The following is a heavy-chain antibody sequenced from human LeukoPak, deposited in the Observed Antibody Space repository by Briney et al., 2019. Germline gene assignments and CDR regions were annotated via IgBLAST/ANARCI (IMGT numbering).Heavy chain of an antibody. Sequence: SETLSLTCTVSGGSNSSGTYYWAWIRQPPGEGLEWIGNIYDTGSTSSNPSLKSRVTMSRDTPKNQFSLTVSFVTAADTAVYYCARALVGGAFDLWGQGTMVTVSS. V-gene: IGHV4-39*07. CDR2: IYDTGST. D-gene: IGHD3-16*01. CDR1: GGSNSSGTYY. CDR3: ARALVGGAFDL. J-gene: IGHJ3*01.